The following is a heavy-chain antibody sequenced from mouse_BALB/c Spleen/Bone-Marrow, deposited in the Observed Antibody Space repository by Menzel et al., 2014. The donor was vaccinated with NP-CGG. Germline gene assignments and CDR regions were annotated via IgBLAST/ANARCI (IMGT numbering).Heavy chain of an antibody. D-gene: IGHD1-2*01. CDR2: INPDSSTI. CDR1: GFDXSXXW. CDR3: AGLGYYGYFAY. V-gene: IGHV4-1*02. Sequence: EVKLVESGGGLVQPGGSLKLSCAASGFDXSXXWMSWVRQAPGXXXEWIGEINPDSSTINYTPSLKDKFIISRDNAKNTLYLQMSKVRSEDTALYYCAGLGYYGYFAYWGQGTLVTVSA. J-gene: IGHJ3*01.